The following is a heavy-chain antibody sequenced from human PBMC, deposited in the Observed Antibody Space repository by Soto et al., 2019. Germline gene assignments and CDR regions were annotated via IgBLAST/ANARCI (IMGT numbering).Heavy chain of an antibody. V-gene: IGHV3-23*01. CDR2: ISGSGGST. D-gene: IGHD2-21*02. CDR1: GFTFSSYA. J-gene: IGHJ4*02. Sequence: EVQLLESGGGLVQPGGSLRLSCAASGFTFSSYAISWVRQAPGKGLEWVSAISGSGGSTYYADSVKGRFTISRDNSKNKLYLQMNSLRAEDTAVYYCAKDQTNCGGDCYPGTREGGLVDYWGQGTLVTVSS. CDR3: AKDQTNCGGDCYPGTREGGLVDY.